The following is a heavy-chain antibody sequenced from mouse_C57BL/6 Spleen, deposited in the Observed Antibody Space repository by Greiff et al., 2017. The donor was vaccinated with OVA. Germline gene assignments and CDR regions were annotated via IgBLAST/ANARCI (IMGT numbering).Heavy chain of an antibody. D-gene: IGHD2-4*01. J-gene: IGHJ2*01. Sequence: VQLQESGAELARPGASVKLSCKASGYTFTSYGISWVKQRTGQGLEWIGEIYPRSGNTYYNEKFKGKATLTADKSSSTAYMELRSLTSEDSAVYFCARAEGLRRSSYFDYWGQGTTLTVSS. CDR3: ARAEGLRRSSYFDY. V-gene: IGHV1-81*01. CDR2: IYPRSGNT. CDR1: GYTFTSYG.